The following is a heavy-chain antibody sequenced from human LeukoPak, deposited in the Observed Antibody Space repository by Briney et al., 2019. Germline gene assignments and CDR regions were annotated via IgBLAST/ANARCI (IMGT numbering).Heavy chain of an antibody. V-gene: IGHV3-30*02. D-gene: IGHD3-10*01. Sequence: GGSLRLSCAASGFTFSSYGMHWVRQAPGKGLEWVAFIRYDGSNKYYADSVKGRFTISRDNSKNTLYLQMNSLRAEDTAVYYCAKANGRGLLWFGELFQYYYMDVWGKGTTVTISS. CDR1: GFTFSSYG. J-gene: IGHJ6*03. CDR3: AKANGRGLLWFGELFQYYYMDV. CDR2: IRYDGSNK.